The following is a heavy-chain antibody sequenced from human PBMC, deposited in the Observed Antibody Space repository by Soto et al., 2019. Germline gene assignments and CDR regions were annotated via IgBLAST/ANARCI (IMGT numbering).Heavy chain of an antibody. CDR2: ISAYNGNT. Sequence: QVQLVQSGAEVKKPGASVKVSCKVSGYTFTSYGISWVRQAPGQGLEWMGWISAYNGNTNYAQRLQGRATLTTDTSTSTAYMELSSVISDDTAVYFCARDPALNVNTARKFDYWGQGTLVTVSS. J-gene: IGHJ4*02. V-gene: IGHV1-18*01. CDR3: ARDPALNVNTARKFDY. CDR1: GYTFTSYG. D-gene: IGHD5-18*01.